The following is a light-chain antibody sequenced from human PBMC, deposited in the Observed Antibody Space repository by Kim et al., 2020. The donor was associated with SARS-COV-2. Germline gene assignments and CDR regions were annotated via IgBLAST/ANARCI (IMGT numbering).Light chain of an antibody. V-gene: IGLV3-19*01. CDR3: NSRDSSGNHLV. CDR1: GLRIYY. Sequence: SSELTQDPAVSVALGQTVRITCQGDGLRIYYASWYQQKPGQAPVLVIYGKNNRTSGIPDRFSGSSSGNTASLTITGAQAEDEADYYCNSRDSSGNHLVFG. J-gene: IGLJ2*01. CDR2: GKN.